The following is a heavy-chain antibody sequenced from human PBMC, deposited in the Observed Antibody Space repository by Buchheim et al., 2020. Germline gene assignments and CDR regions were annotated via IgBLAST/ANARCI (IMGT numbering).Heavy chain of an antibody. D-gene: IGHD5-18*01. J-gene: IGHJ4*02. V-gene: IGHV1-46*01. CDR2: INPSGGST. CDR1: GYTFTSYY. CDR3: ARDDRERDTAMVMDPY. Sequence: QVQLVQSGAEVKKPGASVKVSCKASGYTFTSYYMHWVRQAPGQGLEWMGIINPSGGSTSYAQKFQGRVTMTRDTSTSTVYMELSSLRAEDTAVYYCARDDRERDTAMVMDPYWGQGTL.